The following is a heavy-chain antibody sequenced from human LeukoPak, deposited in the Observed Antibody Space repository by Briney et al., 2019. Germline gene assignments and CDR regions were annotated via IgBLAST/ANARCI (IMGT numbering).Heavy chain of an antibody. CDR3: ARKDYGEAFDY. V-gene: IGHV3-48*03. J-gene: IGHJ4*02. CDR2: IGSSGIII. D-gene: IGHD4-17*01. Sequence: HPGGSLRLSCAASGFTFSSYEMNWVRQAPGKGLEWVSYIGSSGIIIYYADSVKGRFTISRDNAKNSLYLQMNSLRAEDTAVYYCARKDYGEAFDYWGQGTLVTVSS. CDR1: GFTFSSYE.